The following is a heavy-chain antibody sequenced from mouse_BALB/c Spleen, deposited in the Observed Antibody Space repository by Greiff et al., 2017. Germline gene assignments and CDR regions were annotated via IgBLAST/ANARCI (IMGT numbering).Heavy chain of an antibody. D-gene: IGHD1-2*01. V-gene: IGHV1-9*01. CDR3: ARSSNSLRFAY. Sequence: VQLQQSGAELMKPGASVKISCKATGYTFSSYWIEWVKQRPGHGLEWIGEILPGSGSTNYNEKFKGKATFTADTSSNTAYMQLSSLTSEDSAVYYCARSSNSLRFAYWGQGTLVTVSA. CDR1: GYTFSSYW. J-gene: IGHJ3*01. CDR2: ILPGSGST.